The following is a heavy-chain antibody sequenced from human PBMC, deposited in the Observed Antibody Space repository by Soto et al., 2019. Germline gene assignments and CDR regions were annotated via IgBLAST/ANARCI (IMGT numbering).Heavy chain of an antibody. CDR3: ARVGGFGATTIDY. Sequence: QVQLQELGPGLVKPSQTLSLTCTVSGGSISSGDYYWSWIRQPPGKGLEWIGYIYYSGSTYYNPSLKSRGTISVDTSKNPFSLKLSSVTAADTAVYYCARVGGFGATTIDYWGQGTLVTVSS. J-gene: IGHJ4*02. CDR2: IYYSGST. D-gene: IGHD3-10*01. CDR1: GGSISSGDYY. V-gene: IGHV4-30-4*01.